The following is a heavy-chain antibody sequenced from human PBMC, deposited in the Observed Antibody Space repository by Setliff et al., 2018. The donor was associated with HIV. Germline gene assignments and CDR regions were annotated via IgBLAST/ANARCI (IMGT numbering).Heavy chain of an antibody. Sequence: SETLSLTCTVSGGSISSGGYYWSWIRQHPGKGLEWIGYIYYSGSTYYNPSLKSRVTISVDTSKNHFSLKLSSVTATDTAVYYCARRDYGGAFDYWGQGTLVIVSS. D-gene: IGHD4-17*01. V-gene: IGHV4-31*03. CDR1: GGSISSGGYY. CDR3: ARRDYGGAFDY. J-gene: IGHJ4*02. CDR2: IYYSGST.